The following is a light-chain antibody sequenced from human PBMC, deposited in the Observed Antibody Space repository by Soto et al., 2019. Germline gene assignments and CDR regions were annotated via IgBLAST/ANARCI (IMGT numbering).Light chain of an antibody. CDR2: NNN. V-gene: IGLV1-40*01. CDR1: SSNIGAGYD. Sequence: QLVLTQPPSVSGAPGQRVIISCTGSSSNIGAGYDVHWYQHLPGTTPKLLIYNNNNRPSGVPDRFSGSKSGASASLAITGLQAEDEADYYCQSYDNSLPWVFGGGTKLTVL. CDR3: QSYDNSLPWV. J-gene: IGLJ3*02.